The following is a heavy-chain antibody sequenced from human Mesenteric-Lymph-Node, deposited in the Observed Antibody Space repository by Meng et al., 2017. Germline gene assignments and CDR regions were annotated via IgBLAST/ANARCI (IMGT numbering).Heavy chain of an antibody. V-gene: IGHV3-21*01. CDR3: ARDWGVITMVRGVIDY. CDR2: ISSSSSYI. Sequence: GESLKISCAASGFTFSSYSMNWVRQAPGKGLECVSSISSSSSYIYYADSVKGRFTISRDNAKNSLYLQMNSLRAEDTAVYYCARDWGVITMVRGVIDYWGQGTLVTVSS. D-gene: IGHD3-10*01. J-gene: IGHJ4*02. CDR1: GFTFSSYS.